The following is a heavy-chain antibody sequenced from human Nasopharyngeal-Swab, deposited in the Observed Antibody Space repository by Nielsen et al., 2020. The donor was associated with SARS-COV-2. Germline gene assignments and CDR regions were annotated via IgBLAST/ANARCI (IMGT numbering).Heavy chain of an antibody. CDR2: IWYDGSNK. J-gene: IGHJ4*02. Sequence: GESLKTPCAASGFTFSSYGMHWVRQAPGKGLEWVAVIWYDGSNKYYADSVKGRFTISRDNPKNTLYLQMNSLRAEDTAVYYCARDAHSYGFDYWGQGTLVTVSS. CDR3: ARDAHSYGFDY. V-gene: IGHV3-33*01. CDR1: GFTFSSYG. D-gene: IGHD5-18*01.